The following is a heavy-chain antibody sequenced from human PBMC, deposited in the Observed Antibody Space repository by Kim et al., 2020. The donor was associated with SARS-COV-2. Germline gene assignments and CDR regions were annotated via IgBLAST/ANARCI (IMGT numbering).Heavy chain of an antibody. J-gene: IGHJ4*02. Sequence: AAPVKGRFTISRDDSKNTLNLQMNSLKTEDTAVYYCTTDRGRTTGTTSTYWGQGTLVTVSS. CDR3: TTDRGRTTGTTSTY. D-gene: IGHD1-1*01. V-gene: IGHV3-15*01.